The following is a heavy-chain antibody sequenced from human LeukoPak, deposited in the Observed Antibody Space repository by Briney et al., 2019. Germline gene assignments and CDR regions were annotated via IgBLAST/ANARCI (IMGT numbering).Heavy chain of an antibody. CDR2: ISGSSSTI. CDR1: GFTFRSYS. D-gene: IGHD3-16*02. J-gene: IGHJ4*02. CDR3: ARAGGISGDYFDY. V-gene: IGHV3-48*02. Sequence: GGSLRLSCAASGFTFRSYSMNWVRQAPGKGLEWVSYISGSSSTIYYADSVKGRFTISRDNAKNSLYLQMNSLSDEDTAVYHCARAGGISGDYFDYWGQGTLVTVSS.